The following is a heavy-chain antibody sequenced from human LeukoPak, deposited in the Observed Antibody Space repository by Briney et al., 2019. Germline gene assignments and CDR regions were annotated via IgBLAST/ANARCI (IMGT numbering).Heavy chain of an antibody. CDR3: VKDNPLDY. CDR2: INSDGSST. Sequence: GGSLRLPCAASGFTFSSYWMHWVRQAPGKGLVWVSRINSDGSSTSYADSVKGRFTISRDNSKNTLYLHINSLRAEDTAVYYCVKDNPLDYWGQGTLVIVSS. CDR1: GFTFSSYW. D-gene: IGHD1-14*01. J-gene: IGHJ4*02. V-gene: IGHV3-74*01.